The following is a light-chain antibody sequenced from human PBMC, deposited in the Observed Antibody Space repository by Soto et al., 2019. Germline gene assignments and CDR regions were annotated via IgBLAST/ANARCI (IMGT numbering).Light chain of an antibody. Sequence: LTQSPSSLSASVGERATITCRASQGISSYLAWYQQKPGKAPRLLIYAASTWASGVPSRFSGSGSGTDFTLTISILQPDDFATYYCQHHNSYPRTFGPGTRLEIK. CDR2: AAS. CDR3: QHHNSYPRT. J-gene: IGKJ5*01. V-gene: IGKV1-9*01. CDR1: QGISSY.